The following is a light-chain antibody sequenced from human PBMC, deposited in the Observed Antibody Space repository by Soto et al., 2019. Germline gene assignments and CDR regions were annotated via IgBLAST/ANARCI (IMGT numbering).Light chain of an antibody. CDR3: GSYAGPSTI. J-gene: IGLJ2*01. Sequence: QSALTQPASVSGSPGQSITISCTGTSSDVGSYNFVSWFQQHPGKVPKLIIYEGTERPSGVSNRFSASKSGNTASLTLSGLHPEDEADYSCGSYAGPSTIFGGGTKVTVL. CDR1: SSDVGSYNF. V-gene: IGLV2-23*01. CDR2: EGT.